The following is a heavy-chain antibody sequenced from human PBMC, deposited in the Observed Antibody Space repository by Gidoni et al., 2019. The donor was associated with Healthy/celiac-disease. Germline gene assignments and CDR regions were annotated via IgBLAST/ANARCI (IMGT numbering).Heavy chain of an antibody. D-gene: IGHD3-9*01. CDR3: ARASLAGILTGYWFDP. V-gene: IGHV4-61*01. CDR2: IYYSGST. J-gene: IGHJ5*02. Sequence: QVQLQESGPGLVKTSETLSLTCTVSGGSVSSGSYYWSWIRQPPGKGLEWIGYIYYSGSTNYNPSLKSRVTISVDTSKNQFSLKLSSVTAADTAVYYCARASLAGILTGYWFDPWGQGTLVTVSS. CDR1: GGSVSSGSYY.